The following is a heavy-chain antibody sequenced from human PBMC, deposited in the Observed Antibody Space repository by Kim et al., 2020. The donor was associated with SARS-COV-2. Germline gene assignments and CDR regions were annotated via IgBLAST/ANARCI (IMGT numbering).Heavy chain of an antibody. D-gene: IGHD6-25*01. Sequence: GGSLRLSCAASGFTFSSYAMSWVRQAPGKGLEWVSVIYSGGSSTYYADSVKGRFTISRDNSKNTLYLQMNSLRAEDTAVYYCAKPGPAGPFDYWGQGTLVTVSS. J-gene: IGHJ4*02. CDR1: GFTFSSYA. CDR2: IYSGGSST. V-gene: IGHV3-23*03. CDR3: AKPGPAGPFDY.